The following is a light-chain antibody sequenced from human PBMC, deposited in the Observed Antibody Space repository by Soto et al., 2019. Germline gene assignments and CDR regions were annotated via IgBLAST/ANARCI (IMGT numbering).Light chain of an antibody. CDR3: NSYADTNTYV. CDR2: DVT. CDR1: SSDVGGYNY. Sequence: QSALTQPPSASGSPGQSVTISCTGTSSDVGGYNYVSWYQQHPGKAPKLMIYDVTKRPSGVPDRFSGSKSGNTASLTVSGLQAEDEADYYCNSYADTNTYVFGTGTKVTVL. J-gene: IGLJ1*01. V-gene: IGLV2-8*01.